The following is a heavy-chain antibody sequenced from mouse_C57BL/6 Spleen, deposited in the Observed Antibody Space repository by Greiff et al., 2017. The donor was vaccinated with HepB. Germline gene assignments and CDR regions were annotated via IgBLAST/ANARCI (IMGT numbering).Heavy chain of an antibody. Sequence: VQLKQSGPVLVKPGASVKMSCKASGYTFTDYYMNWVKQSHGKSLEWIGVINPYNGGTSYNQKFKGKATLTVDKSSSTAYMELNSLTSEDSAVYYCARSYSSGSAWFAYWGQGTLVTVSA. J-gene: IGHJ3*01. CDR2: INPYNGGT. D-gene: IGHD3-2*02. V-gene: IGHV1-19*01. CDR3: ARSYSSGSAWFAY. CDR1: GYTFTDYY.